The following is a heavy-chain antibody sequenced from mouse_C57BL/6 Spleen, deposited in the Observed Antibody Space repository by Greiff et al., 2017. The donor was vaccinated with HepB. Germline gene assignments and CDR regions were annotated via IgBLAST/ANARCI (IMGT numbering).Heavy chain of an antibody. Sequence: VQLKESGPELVKPGASVKISCKASGYSFTGYYMNWVKQSPEKSLEWIGEINPSTGGTTYNQKFKAKATLTVDKSSSTAYMQLKSLTSEDSAVYYCARADYYGSSYLDYWGQGTTLTVSS. D-gene: IGHD1-1*01. V-gene: IGHV1-42*01. CDR2: INPSTGGT. CDR3: ARADYYGSSYLDY. CDR1: GYSFTGYY. J-gene: IGHJ2*01.